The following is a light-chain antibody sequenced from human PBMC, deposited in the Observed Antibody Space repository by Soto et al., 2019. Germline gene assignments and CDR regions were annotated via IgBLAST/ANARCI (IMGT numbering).Light chain of an antibody. CDR2: QTS. Sequence: EIVLTQSPPTLSSFPGDRVTLSCRASQYINTRLAWYQHRPGQAPRLLIYQTSIRAAGIPARFSASVTGTDFTLTISDVQPEDFAVYYCHQRQSWPRTFGQGTKVDIK. J-gene: IGKJ1*01. CDR1: QYINTR. CDR3: HQRQSWPRT. V-gene: IGKV3-11*01.